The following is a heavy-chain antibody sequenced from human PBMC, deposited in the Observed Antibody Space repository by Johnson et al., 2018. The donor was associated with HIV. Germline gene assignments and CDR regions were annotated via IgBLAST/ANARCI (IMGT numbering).Heavy chain of an antibody. V-gene: IGHV3-30-3*02. CDR1: GFTFSTYA. J-gene: IGHJ3*02. Sequence: QVQLVESGGGVVQPGRSLRLSCVASGFTFSTYAMHWVRQAPGKGLEWVAVISSDGSNKFYADSVKGQFTISRDNSKNTLHLQMNSLRAEDTAVYYCARGLPNYYDRKGYTPADAFDIWGQGTVVTVSS. CDR2: ISSDGSNK. D-gene: IGHD3-22*01. CDR3: ARGLPNYYDRKGYTPADAFDI.